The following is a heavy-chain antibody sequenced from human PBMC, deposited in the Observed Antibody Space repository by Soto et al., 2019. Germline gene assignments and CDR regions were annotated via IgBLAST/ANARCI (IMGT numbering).Heavy chain of an antibody. CDR2: ISSSSSYI. CDR3: AGDXVPAANVLDYYYYGMDV. J-gene: IGHJ6*02. V-gene: IGHV3-21*01. D-gene: IGHD2-2*01. Sequence: GGSLRLSCAASGFTFSSYSMNWVRQAPGKGLEWVSSISSSSSYIYYADSVKGRFTISRDNAKNSLYLQMNSLRAEDTAVYYCAGDXVPAANVLDYYYYGMDVWGQGTTVTVSS. CDR1: GFTFSSYS.